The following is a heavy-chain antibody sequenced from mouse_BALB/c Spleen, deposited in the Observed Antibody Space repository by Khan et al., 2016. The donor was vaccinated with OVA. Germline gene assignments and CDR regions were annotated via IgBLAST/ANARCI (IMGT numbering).Heavy chain of an antibody. V-gene: IGHV3-2*02. CDR2: IRYSGST. CDR3: ARWFTY. CDR1: GYSITSDYA. Sequence: EVQLQESGPGLVKPSQSLSLTCTVTGYSITSDYAWNWIRQFPGNKLEWMGYIRYSGSTTYNPSLKSRISITRDTSKNQFFLQLNSVTTEDTATYYGARWFTYWGQGTLVTVSA. J-gene: IGHJ3*01.